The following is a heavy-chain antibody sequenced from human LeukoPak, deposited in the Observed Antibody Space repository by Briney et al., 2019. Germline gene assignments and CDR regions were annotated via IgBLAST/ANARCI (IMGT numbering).Heavy chain of an antibody. J-gene: IGHJ4*02. Sequence: GGSLRLSCAASGFTFSSYAMHWVRQAPGKGLEWVAVISYDGSNKYYADSVRGRFTISRDNSKNTLYLQMNSLRVQDTAVYYCTTDSSPDFWGQGTLVTVSS. CDR2: ISYDGSNK. CDR1: GFTFSSYA. CDR3: TTDSSPDF. V-gene: IGHV3-30-3*01.